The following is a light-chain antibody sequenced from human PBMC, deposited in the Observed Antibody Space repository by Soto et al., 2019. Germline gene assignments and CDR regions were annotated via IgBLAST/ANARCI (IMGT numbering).Light chain of an antibody. CDR3: QAWDRTTVV. J-gene: IGLJ2*01. CDR1: KLGSKF. V-gene: IGLV3-1*01. Sequence: SYELTQPPSVSVSPGQTASITCSGDKLGSKFACWYRQKPGQSPVLIIYQDNKRPSGIPERFSGSNSGNTATLTIRGTQALDEGDYYCQAWDRTTVVFGGRTKLTVL. CDR2: QDN.